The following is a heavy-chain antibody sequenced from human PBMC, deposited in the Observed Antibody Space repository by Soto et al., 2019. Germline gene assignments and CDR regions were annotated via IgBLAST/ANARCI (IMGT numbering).Heavy chain of an antibody. V-gene: IGHV1-18*04. CDR3: ARDRYPGIAAAGRGSPQTVFDY. CDR1: GYTFTSYG. J-gene: IGHJ4*02. Sequence: GASVKVSCKASGYTFTSYGISWVRQAPGQGLEWMGWISAYNGNTNYAQKLQGRVTMTTDTSTSTAYMELRSLRSDDTAVYYCARDRYPGIAAAGRGSPQTVFDYWGQGTLVTVSS. D-gene: IGHD6-13*01. CDR2: ISAYNGNT.